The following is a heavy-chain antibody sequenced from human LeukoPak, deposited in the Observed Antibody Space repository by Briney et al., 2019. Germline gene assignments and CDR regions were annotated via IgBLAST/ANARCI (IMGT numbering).Heavy chain of an antibody. V-gene: IGHV4-39*07. CDR3: ARDVIITNAFDI. CDR1: GGSISSSSYY. D-gene: IGHD3-16*01. Sequence: SETLSLTCTVSGGSISSSSYYWGWIRQPPGKGLERIGSIYYSGSTYYNPSLKSRVTISVDTSKNQFSLKLSSVTAADTAVYCCARDVIITNAFDIWGQGTMVTVSS. J-gene: IGHJ3*02. CDR2: IYYSGST.